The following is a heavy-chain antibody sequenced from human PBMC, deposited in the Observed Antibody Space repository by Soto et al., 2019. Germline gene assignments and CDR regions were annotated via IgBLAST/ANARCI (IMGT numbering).Heavy chain of an antibody. D-gene: IGHD3-22*01. J-gene: IGHJ4*02. CDR1: GFTFGDYA. CDR3: TTDSSGSQWVDY. Sequence: HPGGSLRLSCTASGFTFGDYAMSWFRQAPGKGLEWAGFIRSKAYGGTTEYAASVKGRFTISRDDSKSIAYLQMNGLKTEDTAVYYCTTDSSGSQWVDYWGQGTLVTVSS. CDR2: IRSKAYGGTT. V-gene: IGHV3-49*03.